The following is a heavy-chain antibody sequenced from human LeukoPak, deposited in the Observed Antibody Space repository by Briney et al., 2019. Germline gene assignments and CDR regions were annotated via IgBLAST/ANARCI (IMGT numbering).Heavy chain of an antibody. V-gene: IGHV4-38-2*02. J-gene: IGHJ4*02. D-gene: IGHD3-10*01. Sequence: PSETLSLTCTVSGYSISSGYYWGWIRQPPGKGLEWIGSIYHSGSTYYNPSLKSRVTISVDTSKNQFSLKLSPVTAADTAVYYCARAANYYGSGSYFDYWGQGTLVTVSS. CDR2: IYHSGST. CDR1: GYSISSGYY. CDR3: ARAANYYGSGSYFDY.